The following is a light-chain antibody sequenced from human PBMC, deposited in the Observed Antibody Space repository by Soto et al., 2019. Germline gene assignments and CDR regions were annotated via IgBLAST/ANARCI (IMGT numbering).Light chain of an antibody. CDR3: QQYNDWPLT. CDR2: GAF. CDR1: QSVSSN. Sequence: EIVMTQSPVTLSVSPGERATLSCRASQSVSSNLAWYQQKPGQAPSLLIYGAFTRATGISARFSGTGSGTEFTLTISSLQSEDFALYYCQQYNDWPLTFGQGTKVDIK. J-gene: IGKJ1*01. V-gene: IGKV3-15*01.